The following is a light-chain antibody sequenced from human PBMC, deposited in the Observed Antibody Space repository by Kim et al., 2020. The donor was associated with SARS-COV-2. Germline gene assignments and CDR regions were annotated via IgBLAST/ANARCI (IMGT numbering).Light chain of an antibody. CDR3: QTWGTGFRV. CDR1: SGHSSYA. CDR2: LNDDGSH. J-gene: IGLJ3*02. Sequence: QLVLTQSPSASASLGASVKLTCTLSSGHSSYAIAWHQQQPEKGPRILMKLNDDGSHFKGDGIPDRFSASSSGAERSLTIARLQSEDEADYYCQTWGTGFRVFGGGTQLTVL. V-gene: IGLV4-69*01.